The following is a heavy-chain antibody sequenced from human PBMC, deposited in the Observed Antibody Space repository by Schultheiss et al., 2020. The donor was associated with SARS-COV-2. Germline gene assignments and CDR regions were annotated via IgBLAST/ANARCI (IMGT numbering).Heavy chain of an antibody. CDR3: ARGPRKAAAGTRLGLDYGMDV. J-gene: IGHJ6*02. CDR2: INHSGST. D-gene: IGHD6-13*01. CDR1: GGSISSISYY. Sequence: SETLSLTCTVSGGSISSISYYWSWIRQPPGKGLEWIGEINHSGSTNYNPSLKSRVTISVDTSKNQFSLKLSSVTAADTAVYYCARGPRKAAAGTRLGLDYGMDVWGQGTTVTVSS. V-gene: IGHV4-39*07.